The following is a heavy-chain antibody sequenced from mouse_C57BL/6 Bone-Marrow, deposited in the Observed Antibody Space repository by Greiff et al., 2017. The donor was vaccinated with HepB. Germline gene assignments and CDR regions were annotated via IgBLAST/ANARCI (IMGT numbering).Heavy chain of an antibody. CDR1: EYEFPSHD. Sequence: EVKLVESGGGLVQPGESLKLSCESNEYEFPSHDMSWVRKTPEKRLELVAAINSDGGSTYYPDTMERRFFISRDNTKKTLYLQMGSLRSEDTALYYCATPLYGNYDWYFDVWGTGTTVTVSS. CDR2: INSDGGST. V-gene: IGHV5-2*01. D-gene: IGHD2-1*01. J-gene: IGHJ1*03. CDR3: ATPLYGNYDWYFDV.